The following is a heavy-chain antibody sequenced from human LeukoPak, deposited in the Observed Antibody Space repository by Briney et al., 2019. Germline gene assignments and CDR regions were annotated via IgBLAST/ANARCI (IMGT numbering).Heavy chain of an antibody. V-gene: IGHV3-30*02. CDR2: IRYDGNNK. Sequence: GGSLRLSCAASGFSFSNYDMHWVRQAPGKGLDWVAVIRYDGNNKYSADSVKGRFTISRDNSKNTLFLQMNTLRAEDTAVYYCAKGGSLGFDYWGQGTLVTVSS. J-gene: IGHJ4*02. CDR1: GFSFSNYD. D-gene: IGHD7-27*01. CDR3: AKGGSLGFDY.